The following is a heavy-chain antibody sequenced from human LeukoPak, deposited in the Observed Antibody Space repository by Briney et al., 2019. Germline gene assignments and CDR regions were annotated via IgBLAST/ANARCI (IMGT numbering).Heavy chain of an antibody. CDR3: ARVSSVWIKDYYYYMDV. V-gene: IGHV4-39*07. CDR2: IYYSGSA. Sequence: SETLSLTCTVSGGSISSSTYYWGWIRQPPGKGLEWIGTIYYSGSAYYNPSLKSRVTISVNTSKNRFSLKVSSVTAADTAVYYCARVSSVWIKDYYYYMDVWGKGTTVTVSS. D-gene: IGHD5-12*01. CDR1: GGSISSSTYY. J-gene: IGHJ6*03.